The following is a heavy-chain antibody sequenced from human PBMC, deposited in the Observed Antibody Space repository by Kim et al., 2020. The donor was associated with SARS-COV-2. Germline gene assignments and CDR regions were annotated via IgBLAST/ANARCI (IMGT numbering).Heavy chain of an antibody. CDR2: IHSNSGDT. J-gene: IGHJ4*01. D-gene: IGHD1-26*01. Sequence: ASVKVSCKASGYTFSDYYIHWVRQAPGRGLEWIGRIHSNSGDTNTKYTQEFQGRVTMTTDTSISTTYMELRRLRSDDTALYYCARTKCPDLGAITDYWG. V-gene: IGHV1-2*06. CDR1: GYTFSDYY. CDR3: ARTKCPDLGAITDY.